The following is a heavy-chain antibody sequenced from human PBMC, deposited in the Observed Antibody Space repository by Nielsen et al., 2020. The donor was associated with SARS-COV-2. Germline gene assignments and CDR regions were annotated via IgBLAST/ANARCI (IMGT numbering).Heavy chain of an antibody. CDR1: GFTFSGSS. J-gene: IGHJ3*02. Sequence: GESLKISCAASGFTFSGSSMHWVRQASGKGLEWIGRIRSKANIYATAYAASVRDRFTISRDDSENTAYLQMNSLRTEDTAVYFCARVNPVSDSWFDALDIWGQGTMVTVSS. CDR2: IRSKANIYAT. D-gene: IGHD6-13*01. V-gene: IGHV3-73*01. CDR3: ARVNPVSDSWFDALDI.